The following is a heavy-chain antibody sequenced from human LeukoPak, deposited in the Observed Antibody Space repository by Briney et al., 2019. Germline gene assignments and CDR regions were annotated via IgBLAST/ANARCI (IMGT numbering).Heavy chain of an antibody. CDR1: GGSISSYY. CDR2: IYYSGST. D-gene: IGHD3-3*01. Sequence: SETLSLTCTVSGGSISSYYWSWIRQPPEKGLEWIGYIYYSGSTKYNPSLKSRVTISVDTTKNQFSLKLSSVTAADTAVYYCARGVLRFLEWYLDYWGQGTLVTVSS. CDR3: ARGVLRFLEWYLDY. J-gene: IGHJ4*02. V-gene: IGHV4-59*08.